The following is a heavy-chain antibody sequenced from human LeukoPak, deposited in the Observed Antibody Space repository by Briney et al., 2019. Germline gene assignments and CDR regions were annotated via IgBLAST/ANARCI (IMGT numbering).Heavy chain of an antibody. V-gene: IGHV4-59*08. D-gene: IGHD5-12*01. CDR2: ISDSGST. CDR3: ARRGGTVVGDTGYHYWYFDN. J-gene: IGHJ4*02. Sequence: SETLSLTCTVSGGSISSYYWSWVRQFPGKGLVWIGYISDSGSTNYSHSLKSRVSMSVYTSKKKFFLILSSVTAADTAVYYCARRGGTVVGDTGYHYWYFDNWGQGTLVTVSS. CDR1: GGSISSYY.